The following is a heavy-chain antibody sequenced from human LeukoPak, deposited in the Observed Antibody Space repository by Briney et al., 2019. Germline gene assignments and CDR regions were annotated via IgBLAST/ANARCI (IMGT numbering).Heavy chain of an antibody. V-gene: IGHV4-4*07. CDR2: VSTTGST. J-gene: IGHJ5*01. CDR1: GGSIGTYY. Sequence: PSETLSLTCSVSGGSIGTYYWSWIRQPAGKRLEWIGRVSTTGSTKYNPSSKSRVTMSLDTSKNQFSLNLNSVTAADTAVYYCAREGDSWGQGTLVTVSS. CDR3: AREGDS.